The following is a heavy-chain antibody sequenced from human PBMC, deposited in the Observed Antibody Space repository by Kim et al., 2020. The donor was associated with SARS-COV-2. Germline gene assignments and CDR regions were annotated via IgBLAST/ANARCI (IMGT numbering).Heavy chain of an antibody. CDR3: VKNVNRSPDY. J-gene: IGHJ4*02. CDR1: GFTFSSYA. D-gene: IGHD1-1*01. Sequence: GGSLRLSCAASGFTFSSYAMNWVRQAPGKGLEWVSTITNNGGSTYYADPVKGRFTVSRDNSKNTLYLQMNSLRAEDTALYYCVKNVNRSPDYWGQGTLVT. CDR2: ITNNGGST. V-gene: IGHV3-23*01.